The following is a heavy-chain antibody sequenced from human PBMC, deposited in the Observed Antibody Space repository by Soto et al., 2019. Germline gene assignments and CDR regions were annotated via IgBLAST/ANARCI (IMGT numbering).Heavy chain of an antibody. CDR1: GDSMSSNTDY. D-gene: IGHD4-17*01. CDR3: ARHPIGVTTFDS. J-gene: IGHJ4*02. Sequence: QLQLQESGPGLVKPSETLSLTCTVSGDSMSSNTDYWGWIRQPPGKGLEWIGSIYYSGSTYYNPSHKSRVTISVDPSKNQFSLNLSSVNAADTAVYYCARHPIGVTTFDSWGQGTLVTVSS. CDR2: IYYSGST. V-gene: IGHV4-39*01.